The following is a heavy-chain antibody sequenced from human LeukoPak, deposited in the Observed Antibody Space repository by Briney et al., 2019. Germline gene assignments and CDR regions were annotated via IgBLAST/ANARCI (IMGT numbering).Heavy chain of an antibody. CDR1: GGSISSSSYY. J-gene: IGHJ3*02. CDR2: IYYSGST. CDR3: ARQMRYSGYAFDI. Sequence: SETLSLTCTVSGGSISSSSYYWGWIRQPPGKGLEWIGSIYYSGSTYYNPSLKSRVTISVDTSKNQFSLKLSSVTAADTAVYYCARQMRYSGYAFDIWGQGTMVTVSS. D-gene: IGHD5-12*01. V-gene: IGHV4-39*01.